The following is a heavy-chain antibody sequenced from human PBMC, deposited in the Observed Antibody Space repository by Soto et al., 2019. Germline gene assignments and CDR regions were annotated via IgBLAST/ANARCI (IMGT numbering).Heavy chain of an antibody. J-gene: IGHJ4*02. CDR1: GGTFSSYA. D-gene: IGHD3-3*01. CDR2: IIPIFGTA. Sequence: GASVKVSCKASGGTFSSYAISWVRQAPGQGLEWMGGIIPIFGTANYAQKFQGRVTITADESTSTAYMELSSLRSEGTAVYYCARGLVLRFLEWLSPFDYWGQGTLVTVSS. V-gene: IGHV1-69*13. CDR3: ARGLVLRFLEWLSPFDY.